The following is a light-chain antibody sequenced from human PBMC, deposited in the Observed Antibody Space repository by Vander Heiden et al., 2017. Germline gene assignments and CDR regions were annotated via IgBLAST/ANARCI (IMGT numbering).Light chain of an antibody. CDR3: QQYDSYPPT. CDR2: AAS. J-gene: IGKJ1*01. V-gene: IGKV1-8*01. Sequence: AIRMTQSPSSFSASTGDRVTITCRASQGISSYLAWYQQKPGKAPKLLIYAASTLQSGVPPRLTPSGPGTDFTLTISCLQSEDFATYYCQQYDSYPPTFGQGTKVEIK. CDR1: QGISSY.